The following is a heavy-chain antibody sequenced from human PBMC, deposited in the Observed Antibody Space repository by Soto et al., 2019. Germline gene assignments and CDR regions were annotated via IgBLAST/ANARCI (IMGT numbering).Heavy chain of an antibody. D-gene: IGHD6-19*01. V-gene: IGHV1-8*02. Sequence: VKASYKPYRYPFTTFDIARVRQATGQGLEWMGWMNPNSGNTGYAQKFQDRITLTRGPSITTAYMELSSLTSDDTAIYLCVRDAVAQTYWSQATQDIGSS. J-gene: IGHJ4*02. CDR3: VRDAVAQTY. CDR1: RYPFTTFD. CDR2: MNPNSGNT.